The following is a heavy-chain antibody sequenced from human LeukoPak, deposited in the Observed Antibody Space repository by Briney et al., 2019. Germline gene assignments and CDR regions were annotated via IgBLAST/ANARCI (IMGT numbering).Heavy chain of an antibody. CDR2: IYTSGST. CDR1: GGSISSGSYY. D-gene: IGHD4-17*01. CDR3: AREWDTTVNMKGTDV. J-gene: IGHJ6*04. V-gene: IGHV4-61*02. Sequence: SETLSLTCTVSGGSISSGSYYWSWIRQPAGKGLEWIGRIYTSGSTNYNPSLKSRVTITVDTSKNPFSLKLSSGTAADTAVYYCAREWDTTVNMKGTDVWGKGTTVTVSS.